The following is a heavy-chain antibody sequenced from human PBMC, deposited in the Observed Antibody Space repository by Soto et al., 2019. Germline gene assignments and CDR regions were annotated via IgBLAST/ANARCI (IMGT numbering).Heavy chain of an antibody. CDR1: GFTFTNYD. CDR2: ILHDGSAE. Sequence: GGSLRLSCAASGFTFTNYDMHWVRQAPGKGLEWMALILHDGSAEYYADSVKGRFTISRDNSKNTLYLQMNSLRAEDTAVYYCARSRDGYSFYFYYGMDGWGQGTTVTV. D-gene: IGHD4-4*01. J-gene: IGHJ6*02. V-gene: IGHV3-30*03. CDR3: ARSRDGYSFYFYYGMDG.